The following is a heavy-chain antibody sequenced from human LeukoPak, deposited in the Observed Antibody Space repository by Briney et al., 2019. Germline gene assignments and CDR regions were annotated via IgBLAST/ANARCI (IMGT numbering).Heavy chain of an antibody. CDR1: GFTFSSYG. D-gene: IGHD3-22*01. J-gene: IGHJ3*02. CDR3: ARGRDSSGYYYDLSFDI. V-gene: IGHV3-33*01. Sequence: PGRSLRLSCAASGFTFSSYGMHWVRQAPGKGLEWVAVIWYDGSNQYYADSVKGRFTISRDNSKNTLYLQMNSLRAEDTAVYYCARGRDSSGYYYDLSFDIWGQGTMVTVSS. CDR2: IWYDGSNQ.